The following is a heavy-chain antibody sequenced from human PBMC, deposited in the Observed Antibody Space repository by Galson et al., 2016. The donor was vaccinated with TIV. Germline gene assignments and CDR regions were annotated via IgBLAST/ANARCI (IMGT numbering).Heavy chain of an antibody. V-gene: IGHV5-10-1*01. Sequence: QSGAEVKKPGESLRISCKTSGYNFTNYWIIWVRQVPGKGLEWVGRIDPEDSYTEYISSFQGHVTISSDQSIATSYLQWGSLTASDTAMYDCARPHYRDGDYWGLGTLVTVSS. CDR1: GYNFTNYW. D-gene: IGHD4-17*01. CDR3: ARPHYRDGDY. CDR2: IDPEDSYT. J-gene: IGHJ4*02.